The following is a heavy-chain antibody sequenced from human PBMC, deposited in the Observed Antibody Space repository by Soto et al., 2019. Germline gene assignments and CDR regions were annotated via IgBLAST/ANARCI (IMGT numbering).Heavy chain of an antibody. V-gene: IGHV4-4*07. J-gene: IGHJ4*02. CDR2: IYTSGST. Sequence: TYSLPLTCIAFGVFISCYYWSWLRQPDGGGLWWIGRIYTSGSTNYNPSLKSLVTMSVDTSKNQFSLKLSSVTAADTAVYYCASENDYDSSGYPGGFDYWGQRTLVTVSS. CDR1: GVFISCYY. CDR3: ASENDYDSSGYPGGFDY. D-gene: IGHD3-22*01.